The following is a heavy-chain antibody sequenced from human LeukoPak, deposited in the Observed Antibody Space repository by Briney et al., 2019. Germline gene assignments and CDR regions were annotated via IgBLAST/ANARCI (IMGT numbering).Heavy chain of an antibody. V-gene: IGHV3-30*04. D-gene: IGHD3-10*01. CDR1: GFTFSSYA. J-gene: IGHJ6*02. CDR2: ISYDGSNK. CDR3: ARGDGYYYYGMDV. Sequence: GGSLRLSCAASGFTFSSYAMHWVRQAPGKGLEWVAVISYDGSNKYYADSVKGRFTISRDNSKNTLYLQMNSLRDEDTAVYYCARGDGYYYYGMDVWGQGTTVTVSS.